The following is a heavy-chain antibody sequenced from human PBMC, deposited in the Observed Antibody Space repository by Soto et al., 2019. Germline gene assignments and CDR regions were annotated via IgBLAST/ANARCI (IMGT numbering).Heavy chain of an antibody. CDR2: IIPIFGTA. CDR3: ARVTASSVFDYYGMDV. J-gene: IGHJ6*02. V-gene: IGHV1-69*13. CDR1: GGTFSSYA. Sequence: SVKVSCKASGGTFSSYAISWVRQAPGQGLEWMGGIIPIFGTANYAQKFQGRVTITADESTSTAYMELSSLRSEDTAVYYCARVTASSVFDYYGMDVWGQGTTVTVSS. D-gene: IGHD5-18*01.